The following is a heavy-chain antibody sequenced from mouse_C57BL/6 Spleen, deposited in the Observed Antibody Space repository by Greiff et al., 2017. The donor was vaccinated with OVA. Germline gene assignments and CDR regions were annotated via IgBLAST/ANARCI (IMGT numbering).Heavy chain of an antibody. V-gene: IGHV1-69*01. D-gene: IGHD3-3*01. CDR2: IDPSDSYT. Sequence: VKLQQPGAELVMPGASVKLSCKASGYTFTSYWMHWVKQRPGQGLEWIGEIDPSDSYTNYNQKFKGKSTLTVDKSSSTAYMQLSSLTSEDSAVYYCARGLYAMDYWGQGTSVTVSS. J-gene: IGHJ4*01. CDR3: ARGLYAMDY. CDR1: GYTFTSYW.